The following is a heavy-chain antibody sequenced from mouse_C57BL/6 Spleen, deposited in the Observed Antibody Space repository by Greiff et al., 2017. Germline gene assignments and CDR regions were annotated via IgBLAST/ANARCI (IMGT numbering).Heavy chain of an antibody. Sequence: EVKLEESGGDLVKPGGSLKLSCAASGFTFSSYGMSWVRQTPDKRLEWVAPISSGGSYTYYPDSVKGRFTISKDNAKYTLYLQMSSLKSEDTAMYYCARHGWVDYWGQGTPLTVSS. V-gene: IGHV5-6*02. J-gene: IGHJ2*01. CDR2: ISSGGSYT. CDR3: ARHGWVDY. D-gene: IGHD1-2*01. CDR1: GFTFSSYG.